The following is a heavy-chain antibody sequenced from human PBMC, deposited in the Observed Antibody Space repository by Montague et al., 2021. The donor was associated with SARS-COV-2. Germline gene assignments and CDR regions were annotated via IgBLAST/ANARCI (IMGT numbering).Heavy chain of an antibody. CDR2: ISYDGSNK. Sequence: SLRLSCAASGFTFSSYAMHWVRQAPGKGLEWVAVISYDGSNKYYADSVKGRFTISRDNSKNTLYLQMNSLRAEDMAVYYCARGEGCSSTRCYTPAPFDYWGQGTLVTVSS. CDR1: GFTFSSYA. V-gene: IGHV3-30*04. D-gene: IGHD2-2*02. CDR3: ARGEGCSSTRCYTPAPFDY. J-gene: IGHJ4*02.